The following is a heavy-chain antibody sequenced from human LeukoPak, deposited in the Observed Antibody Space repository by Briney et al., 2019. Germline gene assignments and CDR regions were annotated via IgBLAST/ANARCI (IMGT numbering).Heavy chain of an antibody. D-gene: IGHD3-10*01. CDR2: INHSGST. Sequence: SETLSLTCAVYGGSFSGYYWSWIRQPPGKGLEWIGGINHSGSTNYNPSLKSRVTISVDTSKNQFSLKLSSVTAADTAVYYCARALGMITMVRGVIFSYGMDVWGQGTTVTVSS. CDR3: ARALGMITMVRGVIFSYGMDV. V-gene: IGHV4-34*01. CDR1: GGSFSGYY. J-gene: IGHJ6*02.